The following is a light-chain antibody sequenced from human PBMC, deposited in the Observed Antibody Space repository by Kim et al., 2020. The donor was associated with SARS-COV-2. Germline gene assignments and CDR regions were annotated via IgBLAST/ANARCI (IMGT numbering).Light chain of an antibody. V-gene: IGKV1-39*01. CDR2: AAS. CDR1: QSISSH. CDR3: QQSYISPFT. J-gene: IGKJ3*01. Sequence: DIQMTQSPSSLSASVGHRVTITCRTSQSISSHLNWYHQKPGRAPKLLISAASTLQGGVPSRFSGSGSETDFTLTISSLQPEDFATYFCQQSYISPFTFGPGTKVDIK.